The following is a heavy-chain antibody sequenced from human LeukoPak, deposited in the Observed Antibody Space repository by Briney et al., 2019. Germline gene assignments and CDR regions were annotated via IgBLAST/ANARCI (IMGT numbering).Heavy chain of an antibody. CDR2: ISHNGGSK. CDR3: AKGEYGSGWPD. CDR1: GSTFSNYA. D-gene: IGHD6-19*01. V-gene: IGHV3-23*01. J-gene: IGHJ4*02. Sequence: TGGSLRLSCAASGSTFSNYAMNWVRQAPGKGLEWVSGISHNGGSKDYADSVKGRFTVSRDNSKNTLYLQMNSLRAEDTAIYYCAKGEYGSGWPDWGQGTLVTVSS.